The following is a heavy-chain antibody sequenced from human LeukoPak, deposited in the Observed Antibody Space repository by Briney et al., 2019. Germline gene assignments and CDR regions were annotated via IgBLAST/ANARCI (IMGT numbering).Heavy chain of an antibody. D-gene: IGHD6-13*01. Sequence: SETLSLTCAVYGGSFSGYYWSWIRQPPGKGLEWIGEINHSGSTNYNPSLKSRVTISVDTSKNQFSLKLSSVTAADTAVYYCARDSSSWYKGWFDPWGQGTLVTVSS. J-gene: IGHJ5*02. CDR1: GGSFSGYY. V-gene: IGHV4-34*01. CDR2: INHSGST. CDR3: ARDSSSWYKGWFDP.